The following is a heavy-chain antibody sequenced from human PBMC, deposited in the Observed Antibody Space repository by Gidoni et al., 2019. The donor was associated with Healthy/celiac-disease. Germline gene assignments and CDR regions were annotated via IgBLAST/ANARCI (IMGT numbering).Heavy chain of an antibody. V-gene: IGHV3-33*01. J-gene: IGHJ4*02. CDR2: IWYDGSKK. D-gene: IGHD3-10*01. CDR1: GFTFSSYG. CDR3: ARDGDYYGSGSYQGVFDY. Sequence: QVQLVESGGGVVQPGRSLRLSCAAAGFTFSSYGMPWVRQAPGKGLSWLEVIWYDGSKKYYADSVKGRFTISRDNSKSTLDLQRNSLRAEDTAVYYCARDGDYYGSGSYQGVFDYWGQGTLVTVSS.